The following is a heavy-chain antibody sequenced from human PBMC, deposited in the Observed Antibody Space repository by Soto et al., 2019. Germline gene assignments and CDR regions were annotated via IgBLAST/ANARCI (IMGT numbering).Heavy chain of an antibody. CDR3: ARGRYCLTGRCFPNWFDS. D-gene: IGHD7-27*01. CDR2: IYKSATT. J-gene: IGHJ5*01. V-gene: IGHV4-30-4*01. CDR1: GDSISNLDYS. Sequence: SETLSLTCSVSGDSISNLDYSWAWIRQPPGQALEYIGYIYKSATTYYNPSFESRVAISVDTSKSQFSLNVTSVTAADTAVYFCARGRYCLTGRCFPNWFDSWGQGALVTVSS.